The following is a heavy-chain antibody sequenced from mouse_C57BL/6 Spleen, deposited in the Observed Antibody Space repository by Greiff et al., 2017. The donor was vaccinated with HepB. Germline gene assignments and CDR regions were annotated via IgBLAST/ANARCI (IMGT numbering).Heavy chain of an antibody. J-gene: IGHJ4*01. CDR1: GFTFSDYY. CDR3: ARGSYYSNYPGAMDY. Sequence: EVMLVESEGGLVQPGSSMKLSCTASGFTFSDYYMAWVRQVPEKGLEWVANINYDGSSTYYLDSLKSRFIISRDNAKNILYLQMSSLKSEDTATYYCARGSYYSNYPGAMDYWGQGTSVTVSS. CDR2: INYDGSST. D-gene: IGHD2-5*01. V-gene: IGHV5-16*01.